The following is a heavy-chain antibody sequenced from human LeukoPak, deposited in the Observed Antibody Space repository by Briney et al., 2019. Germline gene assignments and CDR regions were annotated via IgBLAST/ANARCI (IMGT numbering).Heavy chain of an antibody. Sequence: SQTLSLTCTVSVGSISSGSYYWSWIRQPAGKGLEWIGRIYTSVITNYNPSLKSRVTISVDTSKNQFSLKLSSVTAADTAVYYCARSDYGMDVWGQGTTVTVSS. J-gene: IGHJ6*02. CDR2: IYTSVIT. CDR1: VGSISSGSYY. V-gene: IGHV4-61*02. CDR3: ARSDYGMDV.